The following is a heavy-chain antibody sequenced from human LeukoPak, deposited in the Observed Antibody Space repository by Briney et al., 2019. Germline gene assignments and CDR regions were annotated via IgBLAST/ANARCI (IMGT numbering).Heavy chain of an antibody. CDR1: GGSVSSGRYY. D-gene: IGHD2-21*01. Sequence: SETLSLTCTVSGGSVSSGRYYWSWIRQPPGKGLERIGHIYYSVSTNYNPSLKSRATISVDTSKNQFSLKLSSVTAADTAVYYCASAPGEVVPTARGTNTLYYYYYYGMDVWGQGTTVTVSS. V-gene: IGHV4-61*01. CDR2: IYYSVST. CDR3: ASAPGEVVPTARGTNTLYYYYYYGMDV. J-gene: IGHJ6*02.